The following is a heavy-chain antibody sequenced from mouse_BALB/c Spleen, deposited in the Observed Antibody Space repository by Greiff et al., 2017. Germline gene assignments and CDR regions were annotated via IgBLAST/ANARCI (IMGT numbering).Heavy chain of an antibody. CDR3: ARHEERYAMDY. J-gene: IGHJ4*01. Sequence: EVQLQQSGGDLVKPGGSLKLSCAASGFTFSSYGMSWVRQTPDKRLEWVATISSGGSYTYYPDSVKGRFTISRDNPKNTLYLQMSSLKSEDTAMYYCARHEERYAMDYWGQGTSVTVSS. V-gene: IGHV5-6*01. CDR1: GFTFSSYG. CDR2: ISSGGSYT.